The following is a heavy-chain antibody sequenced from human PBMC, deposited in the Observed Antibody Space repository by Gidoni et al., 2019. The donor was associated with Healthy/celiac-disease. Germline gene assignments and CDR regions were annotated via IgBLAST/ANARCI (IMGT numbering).Heavy chain of an antibody. V-gene: IGHV3-30*01. J-gene: IGHJ4*02. D-gene: IGHD3-22*01. Sequence: QVQLVESGGGVVQPGRSLRLSCAASGFTFSSYAMHWVRQSPGKGLEWVAVISYDGSNKYYADSVKGRFTISRDNSKNTLYLQMNSLRAEDTAVYYCARAPAGDSSGYWLDYWGQGTLVTVSS. CDR3: ARAPAGDSSGYWLDY. CDR1: GFTFSSYA. CDR2: ISYDGSNK.